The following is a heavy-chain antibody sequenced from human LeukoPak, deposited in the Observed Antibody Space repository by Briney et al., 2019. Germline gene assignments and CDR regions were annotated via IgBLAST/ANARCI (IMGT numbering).Heavy chain of an antibody. CDR3: ARGGYSTIVGAFDI. V-gene: IGHV3-21*01. Sequence: GGSLRLSCAASGFTFSSYSMNWVRQAPGKGLEWVSSISSSSSYIYYADSVKGRFTISRDNAKNSLYLQMNSLRAEDTAVYYCARGGYSTIVGAFDIWGQGTMVTVSS. CDR2: ISSSSSYI. CDR1: GFTFSSYS. J-gene: IGHJ3*02. D-gene: IGHD6-13*01.